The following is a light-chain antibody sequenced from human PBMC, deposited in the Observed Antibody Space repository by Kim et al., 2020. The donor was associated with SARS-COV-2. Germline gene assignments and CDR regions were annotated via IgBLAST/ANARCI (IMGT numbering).Light chain of an antibody. CDR2: DKF. CDR1: RRVGTL. CDR3: QERSQWPLT. Sequence: LSPGQRAILSCRAGRRVGTLVARNEKKPGQPPSLLMYDKFNRAPGSPVRFRGGGSGTDFTLTISSAEPEDFAVYYCQERSQWPLTCGGGTKLEI. J-gene: IGKJ4*01. V-gene: IGKV3-11*01.